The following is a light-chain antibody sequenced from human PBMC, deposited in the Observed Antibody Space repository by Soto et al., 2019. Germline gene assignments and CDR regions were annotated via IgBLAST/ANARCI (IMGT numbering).Light chain of an antibody. Sequence: EIVLTQSPSTLSSFKGDRVTLSCRASQILSSNLAWYQQKPGQAPRLLIYGAVTRATGVPARFSGSESGTEFTLTISSLQSEDFAVYYCQQYNNWPPITFGQGTRLEI. CDR1: QILSSN. CDR3: QQYNNWPPIT. J-gene: IGKJ5*01. CDR2: GAV. V-gene: IGKV3-15*01.